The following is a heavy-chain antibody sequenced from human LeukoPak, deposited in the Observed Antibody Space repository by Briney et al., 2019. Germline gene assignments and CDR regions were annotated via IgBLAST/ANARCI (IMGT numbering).Heavy chain of an antibody. V-gene: IGHV3-30*18. CDR1: GFTFSSYG. CDR2: ISYDGSNK. J-gene: IGHJ3*02. Sequence: PGGSLRLSCAASGFTFSSYGMHWVRQAPGKGLEWVAVISYDGSNKYYADSVKGRFTISRDNSKNTLCLQMNSLRAEDTAVYYCAKLLSVVPAAHNDAFDIWGQGTMVTVSS. D-gene: IGHD2-2*01. CDR3: AKLLSVVPAAHNDAFDI.